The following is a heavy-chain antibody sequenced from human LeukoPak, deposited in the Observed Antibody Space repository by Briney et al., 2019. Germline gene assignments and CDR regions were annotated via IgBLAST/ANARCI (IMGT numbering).Heavy chain of an antibody. D-gene: IGHD3-10*01. Sequence: PSETLSLTCSVSGGSISSSNYYWSWIRQPAGKGLEWIGRIYTSESTNYNPSLKSRVTISVDTSRNQFSLKLGSVTAADTAVYYCARGLWFGDENPPYFDYWGQGSLVTVSS. CDR3: ARGLWFGDENPPYFDY. V-gene: IGHV4-61*02. J-gene: IGHJ4*02. CDR2: IYTSEST. CDR1: GGSISSSNYY.